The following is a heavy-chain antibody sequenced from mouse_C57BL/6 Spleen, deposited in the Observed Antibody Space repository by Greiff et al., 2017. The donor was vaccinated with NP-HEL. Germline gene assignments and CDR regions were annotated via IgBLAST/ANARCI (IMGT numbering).Heavy chain of an antibody. CDR1: GFTFSSYG. J-gene: IGHJ3*01. CDR2: ISSGGSYT. D-gene: IGHD1-1*01. Sequence: VQLKESGGDLVKPGGSLKLSCAASGFTFSSYGMSWVRQTPDKRLEWVATISSGGSYTYYPDSVKGRFTISRDNAKNTLYLQMSSLKSEDTAMYYCARNYCSSYSYWGQGTLVTVSA. CDR3: ARNYCSSYSY. V-gene: IGHV5-6*01.